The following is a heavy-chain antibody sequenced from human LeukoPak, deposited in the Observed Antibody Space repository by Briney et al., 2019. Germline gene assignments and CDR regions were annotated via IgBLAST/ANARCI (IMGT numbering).Heavy chain of an antibody. CDR1: GNSFISHW. Sequence: GESLKISCRGSGNSFISHWMAWVGQLPGKGLEWMGIIYPGDSDTRYSPSFQGQVTISADRSISTAYLQWSSLKASDTAMYYCAFSYGTTWGQGTLVTVSS. CDR3: AFSYGTT. V-gene: IGHV5-51*01. J-gene: IGHJ5*02. CDR2: IYPGDSDT. D-gene: IGHD5-18*01.